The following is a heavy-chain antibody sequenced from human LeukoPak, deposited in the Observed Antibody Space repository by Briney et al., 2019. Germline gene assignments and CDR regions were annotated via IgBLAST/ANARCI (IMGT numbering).Heavy chain of an antibody. CDR2: IRYDGSNK. CDR1: GFTFSSYG. V-gene: IGHV3-30*02. Sequence: PGGSLRLSCAASGFTFSSYGMHWVRQAPGKGLEWVAFIRYDGSNKYYADSVKGRFTISRDNSKNTLYLQMNSLRAEDTAVYYCAKSGTHPSYSYYYYYMDVWGKGTTVTVSS. J-gene: IGHJ6*03. CDR3: AKSGTHPSYSYYYYYMDV. D-gene: IGHD1-1*01.